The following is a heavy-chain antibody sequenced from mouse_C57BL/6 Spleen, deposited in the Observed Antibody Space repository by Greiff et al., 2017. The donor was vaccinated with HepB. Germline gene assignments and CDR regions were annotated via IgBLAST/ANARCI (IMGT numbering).Heavy chain of an antibody. V-gene: IGHV1-42*01. CDR2: INPSTGGT. Sequence: VQLQQSGPELVKPGASVKISCKASGYSFTGYYMNWVKQSPEKSLEWIGEINPSTGGTTYNQKFKAKATLTVDKSSSTAYMQLKSLTSEDSAVYYCARLGGYWGQGTSVTVSS. J-gene: IGHJ4*01. CDR3: ARLGGY. CDR1: GYSFTGYY.